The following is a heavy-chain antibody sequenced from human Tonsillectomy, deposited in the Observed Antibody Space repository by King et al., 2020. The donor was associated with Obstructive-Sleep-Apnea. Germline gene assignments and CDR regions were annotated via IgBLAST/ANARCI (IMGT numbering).Heavy chain of an antibody. D-gene: IGHD3-22*01. V-gene: IGHV3-49*03. CDR1: GFTFGDFS. Sequence: VQLVESGGGLVQPGRSLRLSCTASGFTFGDFSMSWFRQAPGKGLEWVGFIRTKAYGATTDYAASVKGRFSISRDDSQSIASLQMNSLKTEDTAVYHCARKYYYDSAGNAIDYWGQGTLVTVSS. J-gene: IGHJ4*02. CDR2: IRTKAYGATT. CDR3: ARKYYYDSAGNAIDY.